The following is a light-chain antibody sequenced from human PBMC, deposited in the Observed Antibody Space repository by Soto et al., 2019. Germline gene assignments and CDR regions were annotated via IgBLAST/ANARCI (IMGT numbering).Light chain of an antibody. J-gene: IGKJ1*01. CDR3: QQYNGWPRT. CDR1: QTVFSN. CDR2: GAS. Sequence: EIVMTQSPATLSVSPGDRATLSCRASQTVFSNLAWYQQKPGQAPGLLIYGASTRATGIPARFTGRGSGTEFTLPISSLQSEDFAVYYWQQYNGWPRTFGQGTKVEIK. V-gene: IGKV3-15*01.